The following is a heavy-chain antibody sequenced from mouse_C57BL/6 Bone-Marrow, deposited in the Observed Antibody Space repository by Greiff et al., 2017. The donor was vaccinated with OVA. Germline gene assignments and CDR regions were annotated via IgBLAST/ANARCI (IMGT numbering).Heavy chain of an antibody. Sequence: VQLQQSDAELVKPGASVKISCKVSGYTFTDHTIHWMKQRPEQGLEWIGYIYPRGGSTKYNEKFKGKATFTADKSSSTAYMQLHSLTSEDSAVYFGARYYYGSSDAWFAYWGQGTLVTVSA. CDR1: GYTFTDHT. D-gene: IGHD1-1*01. CDR2: IYPRGGST. J-gene: IGHJ3*01. CDR3: ARYYYGSSDAWFAY. V-gene: IGHV1-78*01.